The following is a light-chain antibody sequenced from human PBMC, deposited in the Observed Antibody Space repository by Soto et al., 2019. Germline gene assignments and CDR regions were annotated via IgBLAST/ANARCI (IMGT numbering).Light chain of an antibody. J-gene: IGKJ1*01. V-gene: IGKV1-39*01. CDR1: QSISIY. Sequence: DIQMTQSPSSLSASVGDTVTITCRASQSISIYLTWYPQKPGKAPKLLIYAAYTLQRGVPSRFSGSGSGSDFTLTISSLQPEDFAAYYFQQSYDMPWTFGQGTKVEIK. CDR2: AAY. CDR3: QQSYDMPWT.